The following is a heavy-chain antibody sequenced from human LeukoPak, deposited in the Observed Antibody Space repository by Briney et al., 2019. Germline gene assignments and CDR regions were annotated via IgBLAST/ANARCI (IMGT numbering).Heavy chain of an antibody. D-gene: IGHD6-19*01. Sequence: ASVKVSCKASGYTFTGYYMHWVRQAPGLGLEWMGWINPNSGGTNYAQKFQGRVTMTRDTSISTAYMELSRLRSDDTAVYYCARRSRAMAGSSLFDYWGQGTLVTVSS. J-gene: IGHJ4*02. CDR3: ARRSRAMAGSSLFDY. CDR1: GYTFTGYY. V-gene: IGHV1-2*02. CDR2: INPNSGGT.